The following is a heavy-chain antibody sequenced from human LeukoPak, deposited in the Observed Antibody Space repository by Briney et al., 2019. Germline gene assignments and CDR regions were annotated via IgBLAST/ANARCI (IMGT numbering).Heavy chain of an antibody. CDR3: ATSYDSKTAPYDL. Sequence: PSETLSLTCTVSNDSISSYCCSWVRQPPGKGLEWIGFMCPSGRTDYNPSLNSRVPMSIDTSKNQLSMELRFLTAADTAVYYCATSYDSKTAPYDLWGHGTLVTVSS. CDR1: NDSISSYC. D-gene: IGHD3-9*01. V-gene: IGHV4-4*08. CDR2: MCPSGRT. J-gene: IGHJ5*02.